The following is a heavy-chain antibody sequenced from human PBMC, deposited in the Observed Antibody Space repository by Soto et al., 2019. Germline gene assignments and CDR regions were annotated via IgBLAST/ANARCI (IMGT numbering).Heavy chain of an antibody. D-gene: IGHD2-15*01. CDR2: ISSTSQTI. J-gene: IGHJ4*02. V-gene: IGHV3-48*01. CDR1: GFTFSKYS. Sequence: GGSMRLSCAASGFTFSKYSMTWVRQAPGKGLEWVSYISSTSQTIYYADSVKGRFTISRDNANNLLYLQMNSLTAEDTAVYYCASAVVVVVTTTPENFDYWGRGTLVTVSX. CDR3: ASAVVVVVTTTPENFDY.